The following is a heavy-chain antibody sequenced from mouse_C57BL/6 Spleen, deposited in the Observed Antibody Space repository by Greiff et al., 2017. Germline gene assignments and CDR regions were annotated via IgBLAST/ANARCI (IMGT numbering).Heavy chain of an antibody. CDR2: INPSSGYT. CDR3: ARSHYGNYFGC. V-gene: IGHV1-7*01. Sequence: VQLQQSGAELAKPGASVKLSCKASGYTFTSYWMHWVKQRPGQGLEWIGYINPSSGYTKYNQKFKDKATLTADKSSSTDYMQLNSLTYEDSAVYYCARSHYGNYFGCGGQGTTLTGSS. D-gene: IGHD1-1*02. J-gene: IGHJ2*01. CDR1: GYTFTSYW.